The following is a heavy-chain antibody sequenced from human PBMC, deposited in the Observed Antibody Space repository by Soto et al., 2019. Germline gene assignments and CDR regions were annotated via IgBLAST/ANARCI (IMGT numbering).Heavy chain of an antibody. CDR3: ARDYRGFLDAFDI. V-gene: IGHV1-69*13. Sequence: GASVKVSCKASGGTFSSYAISWVRQAPGQGLEWMGGIIPIFGTANYAQKFQGRVTITADESTSTAYMELSSLRSEDTAVYYCARDYRGFLDAFDIWGQGTMVTVSS. CDR1: GGTFSSYA. CDR2: IIPIFGTA. J-gene: IGHJ3*02. D-gene: IGHD5-12*01.